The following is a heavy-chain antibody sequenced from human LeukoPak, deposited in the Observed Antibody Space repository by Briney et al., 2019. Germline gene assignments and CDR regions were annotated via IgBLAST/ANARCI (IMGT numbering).Heavy chain of an antibody. CDR1: GDSISGYY. CDR2: IYNNENT. V-gene: IGHV4-4*07. CDR3: ARGSGLTAFDI. D-gene: IGHD3-3*01. J-gene: IGHJ3*02. Sequence: SETLSLTCTVSGDSISGYYWSWIRQPAGKGLEWIGRIYNNENTNYNPSLKSRVTMSVDTYKDQFSLKLSSVTAADTAGYFCARGSGLTAFDIWGQGTVVTVSS.